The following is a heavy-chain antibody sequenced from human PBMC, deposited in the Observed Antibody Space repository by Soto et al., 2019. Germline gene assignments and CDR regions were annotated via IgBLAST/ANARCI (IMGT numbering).Heavy chain of an antibody. Sequence: SETLSLTCAVYGGSFSGYYWSWIRQPPGKGLEWIGEINHSGSTNYNPSLKSRVTISVDTSKNQFSLKLSSVTAADTAVYYCARGWAARREIYYFEYWGQGTLVTVSS. CDR2: INHSGST. V-gene: IGHV4-34*01. CDR1: GGSFSGYY. CDR3: ARGWAARREIYYFEY. D-gene: IGHD6-6*01. J-gene: IGHJ4*02.